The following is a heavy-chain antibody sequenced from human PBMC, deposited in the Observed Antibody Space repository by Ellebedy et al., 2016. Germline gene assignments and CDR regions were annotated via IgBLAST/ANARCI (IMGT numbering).Heavy chain of an antibody. CDR1: GFAFSDAW. CDR3: TTTPGNTIYFQF. CDR2: IKPNVDGGSA. Sequence: GESLKISXEASGFAFSDAWMTWVRQTPGRGLEWVGRIKPNVDGGSAEYAAFVKGRFTISRDDSKKTVSLQMSSLETADTAIYYCTTTPGNTIYFQFWGRGTQVTVSS. V-gene: IGHV3-15*01. J-gene: IGHJ1*01.